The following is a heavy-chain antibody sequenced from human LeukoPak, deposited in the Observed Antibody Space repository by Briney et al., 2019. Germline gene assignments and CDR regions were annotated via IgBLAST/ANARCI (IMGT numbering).Heavy chain of an antibody. CDR2: IKGDGSST. CDR1: GFTFSNYW. J-gene: IGHJ4*02. Sequence: GGSLRLSCAASGFTFSNYWMHWVRQAPGKGLVWVSRIKGDGSSTSYADSVKGRFTISRDNAKNTLYLQMNSLRAEDTAVYYCLRDLNWSLDQWGQGTLVTVSS. D-gene: IGHD1-20*01. CDR3: LRDLNWSLDQ. V-gene: IGHV3-74*01.